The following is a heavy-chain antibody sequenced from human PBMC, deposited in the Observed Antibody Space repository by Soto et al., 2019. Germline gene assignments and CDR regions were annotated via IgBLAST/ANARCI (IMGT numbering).Heavy chain of an antibody. CDR2: IGGSGIIT. V-gene: IGHV3-23*01. J-gene: IGHJ4*02. Sequence: GGSLRLSCRASGFSFSSFAMTWVRQAPGKGLEWVSSIGGSGIITYYTDSVKGRFTISRDNSGNTLFLHMDSLRADDTAVYYCAKDPNGDYVGAFDSWGQGTLVTVSS. D-gene: IGHD4-17*01. CDR3: AKDPNGDYVGAFDS. CDR1: GFSFSSFA.